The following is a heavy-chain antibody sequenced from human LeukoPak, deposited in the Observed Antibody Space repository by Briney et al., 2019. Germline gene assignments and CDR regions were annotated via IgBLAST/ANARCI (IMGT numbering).Heavy chain of an antibody. CDR3: ARRDIPAAMLAAFDI. CDR1: GGSISSSSYY. J-gene: IGHJ3*02. V-gene: IGHV4-39*01. Sequence: PSETLSLTCTVSGGSISSSSYYWGCIRQPPGKGLEWIGSIYYSGSTYYNPSLKSRVTISVDTSKNQFSLKLSSVTAADTAVYYCARRDIPAAMLAAFDIWGQGTMVTVSS. CDR2: IYYSGST. D-gene: IGHD2-2*01.